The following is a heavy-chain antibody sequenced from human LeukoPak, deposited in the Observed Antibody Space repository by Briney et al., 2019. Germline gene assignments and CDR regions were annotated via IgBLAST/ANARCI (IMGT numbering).Heavy chain of an antibody. D-gene: IGHD6-13*01. Sequence: GGSLRLSCAASGFTFSSYWMSWVRQAPGEGLEWVAKVNQDGTEKVYVDSVRGRFTISRDNAKNSLFLRMNSLRAEDTAVYYCARGPLIAAAGTWWGQGTLVTVSS. CDR1: GFTFSSYW. V-gene: IGHV3-7*03. CDR2: VNQDGTEK. J-gene: IGHJ4*02. CDR3: ARGPLIAAAGTW.